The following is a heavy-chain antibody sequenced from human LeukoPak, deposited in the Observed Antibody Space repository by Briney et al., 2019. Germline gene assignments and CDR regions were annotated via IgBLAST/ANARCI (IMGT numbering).Heavy chain of an antibody. J-gene: IGHJ4*02. Sequence: GGSLRLSCAASGITFSSYWMSWVRQAPGKGLEWVANIKQDGSEKYYVDSVKGRFTISRDNAKNSLYLQMNSLRAEDTAVYYCARDGAALAFDYWGQGTLVTVSS. CDR3: ARDGAALAFDY. CDR2: IKQDGSEK. D-gene: IGHD6-13*01. CDR1: GITFSSYW. V-gene: IGHV3-7*01.